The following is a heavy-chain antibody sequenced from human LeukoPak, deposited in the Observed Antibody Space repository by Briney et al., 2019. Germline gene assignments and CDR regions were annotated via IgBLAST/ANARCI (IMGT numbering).Heavy chain of an antibody. Sequence: GGSLKLSCAVSGFSVSSNHISWVRQAPGQGLEWVSVIYSGGTTYYADSVKGRFTISRDNSKNTLYLQMNSLRAEDTAVYYCARERSDSNGYYEFDYWGQGTLVTVSS. CDR2: IYSGGTT. J-gene: IGHJ4*02. CDR1: GFSVSSNH. D-gene: IGHD3-22*01. V-gene: IGHV3-66*01. CDR3: ARERSDSNGYYEFDY.